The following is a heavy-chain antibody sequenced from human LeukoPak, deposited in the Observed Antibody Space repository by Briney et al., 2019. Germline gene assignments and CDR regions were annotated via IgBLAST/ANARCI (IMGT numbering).Heavy chain of an antibody. Sequence: PGRSLRLSCAASGFTFSSYAMHWVRQAPGKGLEWVAVISYDGSNKYYADSVKGRFTISRDTSKNTLYLQMNSLRAEGTAVYYCAKGPPWASTYYFDYWGQGTLVTVSS. CDR1: GFTFSSYA. D-gene: IGHD3-16*01. CDR2: ISYDGSNK. V-gene: IGHV3-30-3*01. J-gene: IGHJ4*02. CDR3: AKGPPWASTYYFDY.